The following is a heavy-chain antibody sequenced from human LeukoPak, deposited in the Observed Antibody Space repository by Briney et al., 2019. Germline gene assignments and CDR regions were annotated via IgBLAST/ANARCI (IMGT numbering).Heavy chain of an antibody. CDR2: ISPYNGNT. Sequence: ASVKVSCKASGYTFTSYGISWVRQAPGQGLEWMGWISPYNGNTNYAQKLQGRVTMTTDTSTSTAYMELRSLRSDDTAVYYCARVTGYCSGGSCYLTPLFDYWGQGTLVTVSS. CDR3: ARVTGYCSGGSCYLTPLFDY. J-gene: IGHJ4*02. D-gene: IGHD2-15*01. CDR1: GYTFTSYG. V-gene: IGHV1-18*01.